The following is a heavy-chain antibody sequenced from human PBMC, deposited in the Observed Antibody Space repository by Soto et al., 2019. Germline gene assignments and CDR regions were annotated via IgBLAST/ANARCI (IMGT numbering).Heavy chain of an antibody. D-gene: IGHD2-8*02. CDR1: GGSISNYY. Sequence: SETLSLTCTVSGGSISNYYWTWIRQPPGKGLEWIGYIYYSGGTNYNPSLKSRVTISVDTSKNQFSLKLSSVTAADTAVYYCARDKITGLFDYWGQGTLVTVSS. J-gene: IGHJ4*02. V-gene: IGHV4-59*12. CDR2: IYYSGGT. CDR3: ARDKITGLFDY.